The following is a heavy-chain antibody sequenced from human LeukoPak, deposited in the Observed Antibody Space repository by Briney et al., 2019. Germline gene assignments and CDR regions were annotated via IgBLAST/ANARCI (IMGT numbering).Heavy chain of an antibody. CDR1: GGTFSSYA. Sequence: SVKVSCKASGGTFSSYAISWVRQAPGQGLEWMGGIIPIFGTANYAQKFQGRVTITADESTSTAYMELSSLRSEDTAVYYCARDASDIVVVPAAMESYYYGMDVWGQGTTVTVSS. J-gene: IGHJ6*02. CDR2: IIPIFGTA. D-gene: IGHD2-2*01. CDR3: ARDASDIVVVPAAMESYYYGMDV. V-gene: IGHV1-69*01.